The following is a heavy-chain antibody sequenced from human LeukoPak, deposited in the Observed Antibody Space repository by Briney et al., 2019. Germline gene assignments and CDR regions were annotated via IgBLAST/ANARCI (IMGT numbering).Heavy chain of an antibody. D-gene: IGHD5-18*01. CDR3: ARDRLQLWSLYYYYYMDV. CDR2: IYYSGST. CDR1: GGSISSSSYY. J-gene: IGHJ6*03. Sequence: KASETLSLTCTVSGGSISSSSYYWGWIRQPPGKGLEWIGSIYYSGSTYYNPSLKSRVTISVDTSKNQFSLKLSSVTAADTAVYYCARDRLQLWSLYYYYYMDVWGKGTTVTVSS. V-gene: IGHV4-39*07.